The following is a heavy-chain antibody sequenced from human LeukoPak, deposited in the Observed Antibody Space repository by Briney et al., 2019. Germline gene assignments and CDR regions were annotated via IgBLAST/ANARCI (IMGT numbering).Heavy chain of an antibody. CDR2: ISNSGNT. CDR1: GGSISSSSYY. V-gene: IGHV4-39*01. D-gene: IGHD4-17*01. J-gene: IGHJ4*02. CDR3: ARGPSTTVTTRGMCYFDY. Sequence: PSETLSLTCTVSGGSISSSSYYWGWIRQPPGKGLEWIGTISNSGNTFYNPSLKSRVTISIDTSKNQFSLKLSSVTAADTAVYYCARGPSTTVTTRGMCYFDYWGQGTLVTVSS.